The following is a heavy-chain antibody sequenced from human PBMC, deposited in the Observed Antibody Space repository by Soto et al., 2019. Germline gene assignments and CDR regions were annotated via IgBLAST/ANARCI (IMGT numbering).Heavy chain of an antibody. Sequence: SETLSLTCAVYGGSFSGYYWSWIRQPPGKGLEWIGEINHSGSTNYNPSLKSRVTISVDTSKNQFSLKLSSVTAADTAVYYCARDRSTRPLRYYYYYGMDVWGQGTTVT. V-gene: IGHV4-34*01. CDR3: ARDRSTRPLRYYYYYGMDV. J-gene: IGHJ6*02. D-gene: IGHD2-2*01. CDR1: GGSFSGYY. CDR2: INHSGST.